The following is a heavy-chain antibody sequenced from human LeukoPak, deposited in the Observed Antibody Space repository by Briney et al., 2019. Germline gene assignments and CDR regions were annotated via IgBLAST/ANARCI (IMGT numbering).Heavy chain of an antibody. Sequence: SETLSLTCTVSGGSISSGSYYWSWIRQPAGKGLEWIGRIYTSGSTNYNPSLKSRVTISVDTSKNQFSLKLSSVTAADTAVYYCARDYHIRRTLYYYYYMDVWGKGTTVTISS. J-gene: IGHJ6*03. CDR3: ARDYHIRRTLYYYYYMDV. CDR1: GGSISSGSYY. CDR2: IYTSGST. D-gene: IGHD1-14*01. V-gene: IGHV4-61*02.